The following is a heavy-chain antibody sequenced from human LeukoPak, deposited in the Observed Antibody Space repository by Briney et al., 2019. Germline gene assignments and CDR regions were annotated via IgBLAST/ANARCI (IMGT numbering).Heavy chain of an antibody. CDR2: MNPNSGNT. CDR1: GYTFTSYD. CDR3: ARGYDSSGYLYYYYYYYMDV. D-gene: IGHD3-22*01. V-gene: IGHV1-8*01. Sequence: ASVKVSRKASGYTFTSYDINWVRQATGQGLEWMGWMNPNSGNTGYAQKFQGRDTMTRNTSISTAYMELSSLRSEDTAVYYCARGYDSSGYLYYYYYYYMDVWGKGTTVTVSS. J-gene: IGHJ6*03.